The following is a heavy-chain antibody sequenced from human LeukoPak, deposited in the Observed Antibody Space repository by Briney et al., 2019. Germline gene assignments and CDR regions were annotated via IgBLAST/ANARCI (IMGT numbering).Heavy chain of an antibody. D-gene: IGHD6-13*01. V-gene: IGHV4-39*01. J-gene: IGHJ4*02. CDR3: ARVGGNSSSWPPRYFDY. CDR1: GGSISNSDYY. CDR2: INYRGST. Sequence: SETLSLTCTVSGGSISNSDYYWDWIRQPPGKGLEWIGSINYRGSTYYNPSLESRVTISVDTSKNQFSLRMSSVTAADTAVYYCARVGGNSSSWPPRYFDYWGQGTLVSVSS.